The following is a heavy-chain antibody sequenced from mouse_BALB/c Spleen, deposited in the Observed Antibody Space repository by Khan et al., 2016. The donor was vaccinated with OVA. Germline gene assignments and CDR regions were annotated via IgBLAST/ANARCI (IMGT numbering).Heavy chain of an antibody. D-gene: IGHD1-1*01. V-gene: IGHV5-17*02. CDR2: ISGDSNTI. J-gene: IGHJ2*01. CDR3: ATSYFYGYYFDY. CDR1: GFTFNSYG. Sequence: EVELVESGGGLVQPGGSRKLSCAASGFTFNSYGMHWVRQAPEKGLEWVAYISGDSNTIYYTATVKGRFTISRDKPKNTLFLQMTSLMSEDTAMYYCATSYFYGYYFDYWGPGTTLTVS.